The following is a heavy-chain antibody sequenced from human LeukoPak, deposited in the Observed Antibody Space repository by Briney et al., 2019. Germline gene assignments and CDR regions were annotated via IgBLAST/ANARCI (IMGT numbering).Heavy chain of an antibody. CDR3: ARRGYYFDY. V-gene: IGHV3-30*03. CDR2: ISYDGSNK. CDR1: GFTFSSYG. D-gene: IGHD3-16*01. Sequence: GGSLRLSCAASGFTFSSYGMHWVRQAPGKGLEWVAVISYDGSNKYYADSVKGRFTISRDNSKNTLYLQMNSLRAEDTAVYYCARRGYYFDYWGQGTLVTVSS. J-gene: IGHJ4*02.